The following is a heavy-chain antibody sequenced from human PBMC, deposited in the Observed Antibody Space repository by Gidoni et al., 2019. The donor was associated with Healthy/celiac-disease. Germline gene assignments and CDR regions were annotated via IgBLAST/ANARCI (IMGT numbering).Heavy chain of an antibody. CDR3: ARDRYSGSYNWFDP. V-gene: IGHV1-2*02. Sequence: QVQLVQSGAEVTKPGASVKVPCQASGYTFTGYYMHWVRQAPGQGLEWMGWINPNSGGTNYAQKFQGRVTMTRDTSISTAYMELSRLRSDDTAVYYCARDRYSGSYNWFDPWGQGTLVTVSS. CDR2: INPNSGGT. J-gene: IGHJ5*02. D-gene: IGHD1-26*01. CDR1: GYTFTGYY.